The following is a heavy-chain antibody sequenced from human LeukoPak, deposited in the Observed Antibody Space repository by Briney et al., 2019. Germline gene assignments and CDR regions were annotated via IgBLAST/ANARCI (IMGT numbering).Heavy chain of an antibody. CDR3: ARGRREDGYRHAFDI. V-gene: IGHV3-48*03. D-gene: IGHD5-24*01. Sequence: PGGSLRLSCAASGFTFSSYEMNWVRQAPGKGLEWVSYISSSGSTIYYADSVKGRFTISRDNAKNSLYLQMNSLRAEDTAVYYCARGRREDGYRHAFDIWGQGTMVTVSS. J-gene: IGHJ3*02. CDR2: ISSSGSTI. CDR1: GFTFSSYE.